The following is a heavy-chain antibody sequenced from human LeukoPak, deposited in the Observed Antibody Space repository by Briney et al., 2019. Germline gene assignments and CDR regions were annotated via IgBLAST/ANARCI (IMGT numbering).Heavy chain of an antibody. J-gene: IGHJ4*02. D-gene: IGHD2-21*01. CDR1: GFPFDTYA. V-gene: IGHV3-23*01. Sequence: GGSLRLSCSASGFPFDTYAMSWVRQAPGRGLEWVSAISESGEKTYYVDSVEGRFTISRDNSKNTLSLQMNNLRVDDTAIYYCSDSPPTYGDLDYWGQGTLVTVSS. CDR3: SDSPPTYGDLDY. CDR2: ISESGEKT.